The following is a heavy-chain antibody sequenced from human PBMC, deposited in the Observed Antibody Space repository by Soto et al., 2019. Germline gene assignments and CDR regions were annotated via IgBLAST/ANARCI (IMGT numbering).Heavy chain of an antibody. CDR1: GFTFTRYS. CDR2: ISSTTNYI. CDR3: ARESEDLTSNFDY. Sequence: GGSLRLSCAASGFTFTRYSMNWVRQAPGKGLEWVSSISSTTNYIYYADSMKGRFTVSRDNAKNSAYLDMNSLSAEDTAVYYCARESEDLTSNFDYWGQGTLVTVSS. V-gene: IGHV3-21*01. J-gene: IGHJ4*02.